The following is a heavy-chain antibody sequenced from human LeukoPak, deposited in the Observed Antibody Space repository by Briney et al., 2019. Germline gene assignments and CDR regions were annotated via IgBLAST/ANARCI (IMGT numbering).Heavy chain of an antibody. Sequence: SVKVSCKASGGTFSNYGISWVRQAPGPGLEWMGAIIPIFDTTNYARKFQGRVTITADKSTSTAYMELSSLRSEDTAVYYCARARYSTGWYWWFDPWGQGALVTVSS. CDR2: IIPIFDTT. D-gene: IGHD6-19*01. CDR3: ARARYSTGWYWWFDP. CDR1: GGTFSNYG. V-gene: IGHV1-69*06. J-gene: IGHJ5*02.